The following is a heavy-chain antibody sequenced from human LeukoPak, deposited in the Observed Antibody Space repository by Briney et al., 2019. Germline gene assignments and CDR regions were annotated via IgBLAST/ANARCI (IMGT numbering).Heavy chain of an antibody. D-gene: IGHD2-8*02. CDR2: IIPIFGTA. CDR1: GGTFSSYA. V-gene: IGHV1-69*05. Sequence: SVKVSCKASGGTFSSYAISWVRQAPGQGLEWMGGIIPIFGTANYAQKFQDRVTLTTDTSTTTAHMELRSLRDDDTAVYYCARVRDSENWWGAFDVWGQGTMVTVSS. CDR3: ARVRDSENWWGAFDV. J-gene: IGHJ3*01.